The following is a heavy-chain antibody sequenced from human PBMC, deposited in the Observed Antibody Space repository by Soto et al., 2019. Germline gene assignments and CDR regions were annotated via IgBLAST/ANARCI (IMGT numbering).Heavy chain of an antibody. Sequence: GGSLRLSCAASGFTFSSYGMHWVRQAPGKGLEWVAVISYDGSNKYYADSVKGRFTISRDNSKNTLYLQMNSLRAEDTAVYYCAKVKVGHSSSSGTDYWGQGTLVTVSS. V-gene: IGHV3-30*18. D-gene: IGHD6-6*01. CDR2: ISYDGSNK. CDR1: GFTFSSYG. J-gene: IGHJ4*02. CDR3: AKVKVGHSSSSGTDY.